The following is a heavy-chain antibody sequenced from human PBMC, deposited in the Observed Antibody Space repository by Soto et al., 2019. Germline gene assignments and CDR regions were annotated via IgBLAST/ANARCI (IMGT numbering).Heavy chain of an antibody. J-gene: IGHJ2*01. V-gene: IGHV3-48*03. Sequence: VQLVESGGGVVQPGRSLRLSCAASGLTFSSYEMNWVRQAPGKGLEWVSYISRSGSTIYYADSVKGRVTISRDNAKNSLYLQMNSLRAEDTAVYYCARDGRIRRPDWYFDLWGRGTLVTVSS. CDR1: GLTFSSYE. CDR2: ISRSGSTI. D-gene: IGHD2-15*01. CDR3: ARDGRIRRPDWYFDL.